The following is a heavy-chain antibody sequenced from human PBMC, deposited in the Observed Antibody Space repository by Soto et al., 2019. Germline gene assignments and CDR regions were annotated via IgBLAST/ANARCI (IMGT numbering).Heavy chain of an antibody. Sequence: PVGSLRLSCAASGFTFSNYAMNWVRQXXGXGLDWVSXISGSGATTYYAGXVRGSFSISRDNSKNSLYLQMNNLRAKDTAVYYCAKDPFWSGSPMYYFDFWAQGTLVTVSS. CDR1: GFTFSNYA. D-gene: IGHD3-3*01. CDR2: ISGSGATT. J-gene: IGHJ4*02. CDR3: AKDPFWSGSPMYYFDF. V-gene: IGHV3-23*01.